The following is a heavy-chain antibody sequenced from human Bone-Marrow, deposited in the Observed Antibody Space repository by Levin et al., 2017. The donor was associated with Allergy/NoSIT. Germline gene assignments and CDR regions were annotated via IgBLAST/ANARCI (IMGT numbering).Heavy chain of an antibody. Sequence: PGGSLRLSCAASGFTFSSYGMHWVRQAPGKGLEWVAVIWNDGTYKYYEDSVKGRFTISRDNSKNTLYLQMNSLRVEDTAVYFCARDGDSSGWPLYYCDYWGQGTLLTVSS. CDR3: ARDGDSSGWPLYYCDY. CDR1: GFTFSSYG. V-gene: IGHV3-33*01. CDR2: IWNDGTYK. D-gene: IGHD6-19*01. J-gene: IGHJ4*02.